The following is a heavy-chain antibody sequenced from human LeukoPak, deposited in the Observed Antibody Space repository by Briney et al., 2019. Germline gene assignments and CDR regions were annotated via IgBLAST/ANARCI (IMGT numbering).Heavy chain of an antibody. CDR1: GYTLTELS. CDR2: FDPEDGET. CDR3: ATILGYCSGGSCSPDY. J-gene: IGHJ4*02. D-gene: IGHD2-15*01. Sequence: ASVKVSCKVSGYTLTELSMHWVRQAPGKGLEWMGGFDPEDGETIYAQKFQGRVTMTEDTSTDTAYMELSSLRSEDTAVYYCATILGYCSGGSCSPDYWGQGTLVTVSS. V-gene: IGHV1-24*01.